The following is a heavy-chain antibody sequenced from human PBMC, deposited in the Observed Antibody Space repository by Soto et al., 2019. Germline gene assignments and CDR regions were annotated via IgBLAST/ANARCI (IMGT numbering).Heavy chain of an antibody. Sequence: SGPTLVNPTETLTLTCTVSGFSLTTGKMGVSWIRQPPGKALEWLAHIFSDNERSYSTSLQGRLTISKDTSGSQVVLSMTNVDPVDTATYYCARMNVDSYQFYYAMDVWGQGITVTVS. CDR2: IFSDNER. J-gene: IGHJ6*02. CDR3: ARMNVDSYQFYYAMDV. D-gene: IGHD4-17*01. V-gene: IGHV2-26*01. CDR1: GFSLTTGKMG.